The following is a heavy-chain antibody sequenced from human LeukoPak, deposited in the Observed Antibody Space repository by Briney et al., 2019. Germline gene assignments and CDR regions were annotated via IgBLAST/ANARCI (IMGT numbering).Heavy chain of an antibody. J-gene: IGHJ6*03. D-gene: IGHD2-15*01. CDR2: INHSGST. Sequence: SETLSLTCAVYGGSFSGYYWSWIRQPPGKGLEWIGEINHSGSTNYNPSLKSRVTISVDTSKNQFSLKLSSVTAADTAVYYCARAVVAATWSYYYYYYMDVWGKGTTVTVPS. V-gene: IGHV4-34*01. CDR3: ARAVVAATWSYYYYYYMDV. CDR1: GGSFSGYY.